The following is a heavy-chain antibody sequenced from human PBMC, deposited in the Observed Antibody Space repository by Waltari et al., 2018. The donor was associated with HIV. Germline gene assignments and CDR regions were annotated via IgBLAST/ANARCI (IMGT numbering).Heavy chain of an antibody. J-gene: IGHJ5*02. Sequence: QITLKESGPTLVKPTQTLTLTCTFSGFSLSTSGVGVGWIRQPPGKALEWLALIYWDDDKRYSPSLKSRLTITKDNSKNQVVLTMTNMDPVDTATYYCAHTNPDGTVTNWFDPWGQGTLVTVSS. D-gene: IGHD4-17*01. CDR1: GFSLSTSGVG. CDR2: IYWDDDK. V-gene: IGHV2-5*02. CDR3: AHTNPDGTVTNWFDP.